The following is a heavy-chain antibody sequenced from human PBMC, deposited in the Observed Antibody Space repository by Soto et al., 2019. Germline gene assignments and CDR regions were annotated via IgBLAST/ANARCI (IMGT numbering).Heavy chain of an antibody. D-gene: IGHD3-16*01. CDR1: GDSVSINSAA. J-gene: IGHJ3*02. CDR2: TYYRSKWYN. CDR3: GRGGGEGNDAFDI. V-gene: IGHV6-1*01. Sequence: SQTLSLTCAISGDSVSINSAAWNWIRQSPSRGLEWLRRTYYRSKWYNDYEVSVKSRITINPDTSKNQFSLQLNSVTPEEKGVYYGGRGGGEGNDAFDIWGQGTMVTVPS.